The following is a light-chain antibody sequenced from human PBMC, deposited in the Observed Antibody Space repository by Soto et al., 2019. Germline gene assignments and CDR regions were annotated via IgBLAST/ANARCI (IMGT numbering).Light chain of an antibody. V-gene: IGKV1-6*01. Sequence: AIQVTQSPSSRSASVGDRVTITCRATQGYRRDLGWYQQKPGKAPKLLIYAASDLQAEVPSRFSGSGSGTDFTLTISSLQAEDFATYYCLQDHDYQWTFGQGTKLEIK. CDR1: QGYRRD. CDR3: LQDHDYQWT. J-gene: IGKJ2*02. CDR2: AAS.